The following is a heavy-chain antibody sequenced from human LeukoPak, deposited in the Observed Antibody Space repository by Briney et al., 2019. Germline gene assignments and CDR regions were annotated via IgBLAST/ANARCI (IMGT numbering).Heavy chain of an antibody. V-gene: IGHV4-34*01. CDR1: GEPFSGYY. Sequence: PSETLSLTCAVYGEPFSGYYWSWIRQPPGKGLEWIGEINHSGSTNYNPSLKSRVTISVDTSKNQFSLKLSFVTAADTAVYYCAGLWATVAAQSIDYWGQGTLVTVSS. D-gene: IGHD6-19*01. J-gene: IGHJ4*02. CDR3: AGLWATVAAQSIDY. CDR2: INHSGST.